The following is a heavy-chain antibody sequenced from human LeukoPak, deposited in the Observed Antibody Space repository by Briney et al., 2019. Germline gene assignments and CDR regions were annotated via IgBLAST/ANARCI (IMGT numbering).Heavy chain of an antibody. CDR2: INHSGST. CDR1: GGSFSGYY. D-gene: IGHD6-13*01. Sequence: SETLSLTCAVYGGSFSGYYWSWIRQPPGKGLEWIGEINHSGSTNYNPSLKSRVTISVDTSKNQFSLKLSSVTAADTAVCYCARGKAAAVDYWGQGTLVTVSS. CDR3: ARGKAAAVDY. J-gene: IGHJ4*02. V-gene: IGHV4-34*01.